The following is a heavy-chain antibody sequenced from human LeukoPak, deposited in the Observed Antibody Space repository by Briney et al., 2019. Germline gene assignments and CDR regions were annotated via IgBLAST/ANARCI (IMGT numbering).Heavy chain of an antibody. D-gene: IGHD1-26*01. J-gene: IGHJ4*02. Sequence: GGSLRLSCAASGFTFSSYAMSWVRQAPGKGLEWVSGISGSGAFTYYADSVKGRFTISRDNSKNTLYLQMNSLRAEDTAVYYCAKDLVGATADWGQGTLVTVSS. CDR1: GFTFSSYA. CDR3: AKDLVGATAD. V-gene: IGHV3-23*01. CDR2: ISGSGAFT.